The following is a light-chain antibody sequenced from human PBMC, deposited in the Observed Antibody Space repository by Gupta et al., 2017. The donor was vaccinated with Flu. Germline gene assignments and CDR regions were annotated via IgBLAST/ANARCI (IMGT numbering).Light chain of an antibody. CDR1: QSVSSY. CDR2: EEA. V-gene: IGKV3-11*01. J-gene: IGKJ5*01. Sequence: EIVLTQSPATLSLSPGERATLSCRASQSVSSYLAWYQQKPGQAHRLLIYEEANRATGIPARVSGSTYGTDSTSTRRSLEAEDFAGEHRHHRNRSFGQGTPLDIK. CDR3: HHRNRS.